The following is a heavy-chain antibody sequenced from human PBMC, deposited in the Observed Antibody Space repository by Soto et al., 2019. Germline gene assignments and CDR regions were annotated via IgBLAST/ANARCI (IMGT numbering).Heavy chain of an antibody. Sequence: GGSLRLSCVASGFTFSSYAMSWVRQAPGKGLEWVSAISGSGGSTDYADSVKGRFTISRDNSKNTLYLQMNSLRAEDTAVYYCARSLYSSSGFDYWGQGTLVTVSS. J-gene: IGHJ4*02. V-gene: IGHV3-23*01. CDR3: ARSLYSSSGFDY. CDR2: ISGSGGST. D-gene: IGHD6-13*01. CDR1: GFTFSSYA.